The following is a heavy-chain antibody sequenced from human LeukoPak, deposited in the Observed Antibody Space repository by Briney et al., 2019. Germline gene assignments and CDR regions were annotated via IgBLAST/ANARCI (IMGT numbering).Heavy chain of an antibody. D-gene: IGHD1-26*01. Sequence: GGSLRLSCAASGFTFSNYWMSWVRQVPGKGLEWVANIKQHGGEIYYVDSVKGRFTISRGNAKNLLYLQMNSLRAEDTAIYYCARDKIVGATNFDYWGQGTLVTVSS. CDR1: GFTFSNYW. V-gene: IGHV3-7*03. J-gene: IGHJ4*02. CDR2: IKQHGGEI. CDR3: ARDKIVGATNFDY.